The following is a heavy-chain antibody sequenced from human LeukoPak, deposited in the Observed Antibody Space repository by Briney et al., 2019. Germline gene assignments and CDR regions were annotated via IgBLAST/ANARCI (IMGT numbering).Heavy chain of an antibody. CDR3: AKAFTRGGFGESTLYDY. CDR1: GFTFSSYG. J-gene: IGHJ4*02. CDR2: LRYDGSNK. Sequence: GGSLRLSCAASGFTFSSYGMHWVRQAPGKGLEWVAFLRYDGSNKYYADSVKGRFTISRDNSKNTLYLQMNSLRAEDTAVYYSAKAFTRGGFGESTLYDYWGQGTLVTVSS. D-gene: IGHD3-10*01. V-gene: IGHV3-30*02.